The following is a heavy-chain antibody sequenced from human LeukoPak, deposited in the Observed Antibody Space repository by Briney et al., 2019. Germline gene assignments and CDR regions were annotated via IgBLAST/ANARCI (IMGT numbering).Heavy chain of an antibody. CDR2: IRYDGSNK. V-gene: IGHV3-30*02. Sequence: GGSLRLSCAASGFTFSSYGMHWVRQAPGKGLEWVAFIRYDGSNKYYADSVKGRFTISRDNSKNTLYLQMNSLRAEDTAVYYCATSTMIVAHDAFDIWGQGTMVTVSS. D-gene: IGHD3-22*01. CDR3: ATSTMIVAHDAFDI. CDR1: GFTFSSYG. J-gene: IGHJ3*02.